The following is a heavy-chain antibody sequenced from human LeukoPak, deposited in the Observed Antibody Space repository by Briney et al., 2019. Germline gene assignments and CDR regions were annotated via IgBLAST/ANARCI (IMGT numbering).Heavy chain of an antibody. Sequence: PGGSLRLSCAASGFTFSSYEMNWVRQAPGKGLEWVAVISYDGSNKYYADSVKGRFTISRDNSKNTLYLQMNSLRAEDTAVYYCAKDNEGMWWPEVWGQGTLVTVSS. J-gene: IGHJ4*02. D-gene: IGHD2-21*01. V-gene: IGHV3-30*18. CDR2: ISYDGSNK. CDR3: AKDNEGMWWPEV. CDR1: GFTFSSYE.